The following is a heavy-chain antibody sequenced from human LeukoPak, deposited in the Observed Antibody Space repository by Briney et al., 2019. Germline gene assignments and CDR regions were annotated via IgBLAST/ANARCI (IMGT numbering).Heavy chain of an antibody. CDR2: INSDGSST. CDR1: GFTVSSNY. D-gene: IGHD3-3*01. J-gene: IGHJ5*02. CDR3: AREDFWSGYPEYNWFDP. V-gene: IGHV3-74*01. Sequence: GGSLRLSCAASGFTVSSNYMSWVRQAPGKGLVWVSRINSDGSSTSYADSVKGRFTISRDNAKNTLYLQMNSLRAEDTAVYYCAREDFWSGYPEYNWFDPWGQGTLVTVSS.